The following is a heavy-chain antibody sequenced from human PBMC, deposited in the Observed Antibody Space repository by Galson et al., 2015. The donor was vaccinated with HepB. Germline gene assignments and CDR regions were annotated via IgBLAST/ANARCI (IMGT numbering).Heavy chain of an antibody. Sequence: ETLSLTCAVFGGSLSGYHWTWIRQSPGKGLEWIGEITLSGGTHSNPSLKSRVTISVDTSKNQFSLKVRSVTASDTAVYYCARGKGRQLLLDYHYYGMDVWGQGTTVTASS. CDR3: ARGKGRQLLLDYHYYGMDV. J-gene: IGHJ6*01. CDR2: ITLSGGT. D-gene: IGHD3-3*01. V-gene: IGHV4-34*01. CDR1: GGSLSGYH.